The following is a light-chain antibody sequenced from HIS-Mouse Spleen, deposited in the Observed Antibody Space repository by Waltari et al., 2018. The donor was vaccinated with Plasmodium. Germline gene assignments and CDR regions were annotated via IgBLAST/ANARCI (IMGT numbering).Light chain of an antibody. V-gene: IGLV3-1*01. J-gene: IGLJ2*01. CDR3: QAWDSSTVV. Sequence: SYELNQPPSVSVSPGQTASITCSGDTLGDKYAFWYQQKPGQSPVLVIYQDSKGHSGIPERFSGSNSGNTATLTISGTQAMDEADYYCQAWDSSTVVFGGGTKLTVL. CDR2: QDS. CDR1: TLGDKY.